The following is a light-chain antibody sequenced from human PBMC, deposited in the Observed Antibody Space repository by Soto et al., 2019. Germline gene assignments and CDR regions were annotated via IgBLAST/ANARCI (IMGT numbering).Light chain of an antibody. J-gene: IGLJ1*01. CDR2: NDK. V-gene: IGLV1-44*01. Sequence: QSVLTQPPSASGTPGQRVTISCSGDRSNIGTNPVAWYQQLPGTAPKLLINNDKHRPSGVPDRFSGSRSGASASLAISGLQSEDAADYFCGAWDSSLNGYVFGTGTKLTVL. CDR3: GAWDSSLNGYV. CDR1: RSNIGTNP.